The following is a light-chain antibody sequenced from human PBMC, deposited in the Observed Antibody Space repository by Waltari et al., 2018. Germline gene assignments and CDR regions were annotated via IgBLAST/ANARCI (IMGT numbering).Light chain of an antibody. V-gene: IGLV3-19*01. CDR3: NSRDSSADHVV. CDR1: SLRSYF. J-gene: IGLJ2*01. CDR2: GEN. Sequence: SSELTQDPAVSVALGQTVRITCQGDSLRSYFASWYQQKPGKAPHLVNYGENNRPPGIPDRFSGYSSGNTASLTITGAQAEDEADYYCNSRDSSADHVVFGGGTKMTVL.